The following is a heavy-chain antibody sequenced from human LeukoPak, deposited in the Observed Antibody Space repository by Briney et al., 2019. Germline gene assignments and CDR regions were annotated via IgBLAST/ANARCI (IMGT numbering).Heavy chain of an antibody. CDR3: ATGDGTQFDS. V-gene: IGHV3-9*01. CDR2: ISGNSGSL. Sequence: PGGSLRLSCAASGFTFDDYAMHWVRQAPGKGLEWVSSISGNSGSLGYADSVKGRFTISRDNAKTSLYLQMNSLRLEDTALYYCATGDGTQFDSWGQGTLVTVSS. D-gene: IGHD2-21*02. CDR1: GFTFDDYA. J-gene: IGHJ4*02.